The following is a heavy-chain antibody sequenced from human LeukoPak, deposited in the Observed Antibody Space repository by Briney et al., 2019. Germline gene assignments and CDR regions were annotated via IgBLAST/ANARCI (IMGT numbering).Heavy chain of an antibody. CDR2: ISYDGSNK. V-gene: IGHV3-30-3*01. CDR1: GFTFSSYA. D-gene: IGHD6-19*01. Sequence: WGSLRLSCAASGFTFSSYAMHWGRQAPGKGLGGVAVISYDGSNKYYADSVKGRFTISRDNSKNTLYLQMNSLRAEDTAVYYCAKIAVAGMSDYWGQGTLVTVSS. CDR3: AKIAVAGMSDY. J-gene: IGHJ4*02.